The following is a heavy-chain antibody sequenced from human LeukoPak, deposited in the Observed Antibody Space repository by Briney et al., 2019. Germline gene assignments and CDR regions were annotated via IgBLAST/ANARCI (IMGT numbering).Heavy chain of an antibody. CDR3: ARDRAVRGGYYYYMDV. Sequence: SETLSLTCAVYGGSFSGYYWSWIRQPPGKGLEWIGEINHSGSTNYNPSLKSRVTISVDTSKNQFSLKLSSVTAADTAVYYCARDRAVRGGYYYYMDVWGKGTTVTVSS. CDR2: INHSGST. D-gene: IGHD3-10*01. V-gene: IGHV4-34*01. J-gene: IGHJ6*03. CDR1: GGSFSGYY.